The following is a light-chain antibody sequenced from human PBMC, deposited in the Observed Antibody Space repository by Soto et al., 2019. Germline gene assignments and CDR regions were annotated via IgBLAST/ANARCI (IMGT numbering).Light chain of an antibody. J-gene: IGKJ1*01. Sequence: EIVMTQSPATLSVSPGERATLSCMASQSVGSNLAWYQQKPGQAPRLLIYGASTRASGIPDRFSGSGSGTDFTLTISRLEPEDSAVYYCQQYGSSPTWTFGQGTKVDI. CDR2: GAS. V-gene: IGKV3-20*01. CDR3: QQYGSSPTWT. CDR1: QSVGSN.